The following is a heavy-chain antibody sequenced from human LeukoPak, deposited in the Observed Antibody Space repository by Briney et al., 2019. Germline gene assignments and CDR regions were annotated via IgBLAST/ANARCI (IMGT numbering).Heavy chain of an antibody. Sequence: GGSLRLSCAASGLSFSNYGMHWVRQAPGKGLEWVAVIWYDGSNKYYADSVKGGFTISRDNSKNTLYLQMNSLRAEDTAVYYCARDGLNYYDSSGYHMPGGMDVWGQGTTVTVSS. CDR3: ARDGLNYYDSSGYHMPGGMDV. J-gene: IGHJ6*02. D-gene: IGHD3-22*01. CDR2: IWYDGSNK. V-gene: IGHV3-33*01. CDR1: GLSFSNYG.